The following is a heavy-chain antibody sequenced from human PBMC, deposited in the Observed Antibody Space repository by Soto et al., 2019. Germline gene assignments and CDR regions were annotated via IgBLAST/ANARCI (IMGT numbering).Heavy chain of an antibody. J-gene: IGHJ4*02. V-gene: IGHV3-23*01. Sequence: GGSLRLSCAASGFTFSSYAMSWVRQAPGKGLEWVSAISGSGGSTYYADSVKGRLTISRDNSKNTLFLQMNSLRADDTAVYYCAKDQASGQGSFDSWGQGTLVTVS. CDR2: ISGSGGST. CDR3: AKDQASGQGSFDS. CDR1: GFTFSSYA.